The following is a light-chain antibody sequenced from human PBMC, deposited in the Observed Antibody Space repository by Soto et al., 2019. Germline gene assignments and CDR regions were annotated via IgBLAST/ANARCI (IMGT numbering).Light chain of an antibody. V-gene: IGLV1-44*01. Sequence: QVVVTQPPSASGTPGQRVTISCSGGSSNIGSNAVNWYQQLPGTAPKLLIYINNQRPSGVPDRFSGSKSGTSASLAISGLQSEDEADYYCAAWDDGLNGVLFGGGTKVTVL. CDR3: AAWDDGLNGVL. J-gene: IGLJ2*01. CDR2: INN. CDR1: SSNIGSNA.